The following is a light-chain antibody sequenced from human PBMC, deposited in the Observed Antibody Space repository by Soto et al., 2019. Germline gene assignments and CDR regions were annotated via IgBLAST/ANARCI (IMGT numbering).Light chain of an antibody. V-gene: IGLV4-69*01. J-gene: IGLJ3*02. CDR2: LNSDGSH. Sequence: QPVLTQSXSXSXXXXAXVXXXXXXSXGHSSYAIAWHQQQPEKGPRYLMKLNSDGSHSKGDGIPDRFSGSSSGAERYLTISSLQSEDEADYYCQTWGTGTWVFGGGTKLTVL. CDR1: XGHSSYA. CDR3: QTWGTGTWV.